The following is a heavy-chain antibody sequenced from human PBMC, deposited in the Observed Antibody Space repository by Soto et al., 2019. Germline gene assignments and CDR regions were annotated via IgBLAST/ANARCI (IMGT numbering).Heavy chain of an antibody. J-gene: IGHJ6*02. D-gene: IGHD3-10*01. CDR3: ARGIWFGELFGDYYYYGMDV. CDR1: GGSFSGYY. CDR2: INHSGST. Sequence: PSETLSLTCAVYGGSFSGYYWSWIRQPPGKGLEWIGEINHSGSTNYNPSLKSRVTISVDTSKNQFSLKLSSVTAADTAVYYCARGIWFGELFGDYYYYGMDVWGQGTTVT. V-gene: IGHV4-34*01.